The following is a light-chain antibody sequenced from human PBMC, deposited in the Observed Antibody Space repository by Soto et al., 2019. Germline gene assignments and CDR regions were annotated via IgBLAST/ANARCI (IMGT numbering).Light chain of an antibody. V-gene: IGLV2-14*02. Sequence: QSAVTQPAAVSWSPGQSITIACTATISNVGSYKLVSWYQQHPGKAPKLMIYDVTNRPSGVSNRFSGSKSGNRASLTISGLQAEEEGDYYCCSWTRSTTYVFGTGTKVNVL. CDR1: ISNVGSYKL. CDR3: CSWTRSTTYV. J-gene: IGLJ1*01. CDR2: DVT.